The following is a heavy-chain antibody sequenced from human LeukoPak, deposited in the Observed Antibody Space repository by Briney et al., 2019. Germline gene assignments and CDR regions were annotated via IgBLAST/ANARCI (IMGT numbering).Heavy chain of an antibody. Sequence: PSETLSLTCTVSGGTISISNYYWGWIRQPPGKGLEWIGSIYYSGSAYYSPSLKSRVTISLDRSKNQFSLKLTPVTAADTAVYYCARAGGFLGYLDVWGKGTTVTVSS. CDR3: ARAGGFLGYLDV. CDR1: GGTISISNYY. V-gene: IGHV4-39*07. CDR2: IYYSGSA. J-gene: IGHJ6*03. D-gene: IGHD3-16*01.